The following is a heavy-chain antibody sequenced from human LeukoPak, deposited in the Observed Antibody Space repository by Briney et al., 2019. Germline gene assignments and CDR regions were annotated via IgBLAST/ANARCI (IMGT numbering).Heavy chain of an antibody. J-gene: IGHJ4*02. CDR1: GGSISSYY. V-gene: IGHV4-59*12. Sequence: PSETLSLTCTVSGGSISSYYWSWIRQPPGKGLEWIGYIYYSGSTNYNPSLKSRVTISVDTSKNQFSLKLSSVTAADTAVYYCAREATDYGDYRDYFDYWGQGTLVTVSS. CDR3: AREATDYGDYRDYFDY. D-gene: IGHD4-17*01. CDR2: IYYSGST.